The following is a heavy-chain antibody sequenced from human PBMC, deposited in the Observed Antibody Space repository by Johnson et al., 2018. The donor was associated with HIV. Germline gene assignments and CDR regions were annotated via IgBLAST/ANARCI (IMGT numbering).Heavy chain of an antibody. CDR1: GFTFSNYG. CDR2: ISYDGSNT. CDR3: ARGPSSWSFDAFDI. D-gene: IGHD6-13*01. V-gene: IGHV3-30*03. J-gene: IGHJ3*02. Sequence: QVQLVESGGGVVQPGRSLRLSCAASGFTFSNYGIHWVRQAPGKGLEWVAVISYDGSNTYYADSVKGRFTISRDNYKDTLYLQMNSLRAEDTAVYYCARGPSSWSFDAFDIWGQGTMVTVSS.